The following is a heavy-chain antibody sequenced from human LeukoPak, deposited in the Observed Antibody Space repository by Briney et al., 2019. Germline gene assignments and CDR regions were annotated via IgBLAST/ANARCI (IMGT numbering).Heavy chain of an antibody. J-gene: IGHJ5*02. CDR3: ARNEGQQLSRSWFDP. CDR2: IYSTGST. V-gene: IGHV4-4*07. D-gene: IGHD6-13*01. CDR1: GGSINFYY. Sequence: SETLSLTCTVSGGSINFYYWSWIRQPAGKGLEWIGRIYSTGSTNYSPSLKSRVTMSVDKSKNQFSLNLSSVTAADTAVYYCARNEGQQLSRSWFDPWGQGTLVTVSS.